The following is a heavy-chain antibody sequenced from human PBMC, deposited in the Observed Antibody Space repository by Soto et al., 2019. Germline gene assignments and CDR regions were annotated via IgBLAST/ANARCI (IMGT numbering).Heavy chain of an antibody. J-gene: IGHJ4*02. CDR3: AKGGVGVTAPDS. CDR2: IRGSGESI. D-gene: IGHD2-15*01. Sequence: GGSLRLSCAASGFTFSADTMSWVRQGPGKGPEWVARIRGSGESIRYADSVRGRFTISRDNSKNTLYLEMNSLRVEDTAQYYCAKGGVGVTAPDSWGQGTLVTVSS. CDR1: GFTFSADT. V-gene: IGHV3-23*01.